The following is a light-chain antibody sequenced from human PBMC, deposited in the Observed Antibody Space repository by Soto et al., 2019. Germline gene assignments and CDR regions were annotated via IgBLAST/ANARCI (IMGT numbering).Light chain of an antibody. V-gene: IGKV3D-20*02. CDR2: GAS. J-gene: IGKJ1*01. CDR3: QQRSNWPPGT. CDR1: QSVSSSY. Sequence: EIVLTQSPGTLSLSPWERATLSCRASQSVSSSYLVWYQQKPGQAPRLLIYGASSRATGIPDRFSGSGSGTDFTLTISRLEPEDFAVYYCQQRSNWPPGTFGQGTKVDIK.